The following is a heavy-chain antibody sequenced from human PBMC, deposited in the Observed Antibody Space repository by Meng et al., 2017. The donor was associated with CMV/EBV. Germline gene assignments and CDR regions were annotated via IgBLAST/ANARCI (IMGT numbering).Heavy chain of an antibody. Sequence: GESLKISCAASGFTFSSYSMNWVRQAPGKGLEWVSPISSSSSYIYYADSVKGRFTISRDNAKNSLYLQMNSLRAEDTAVYYCARDVYYYDSSGYYIDYWGQGTLVTVSS. J-gene: IGHJ4*02. V-gene: IGHV3-21*01. CDR2: ISSSSSYI. CDR1: GFTFSSYS. CDR3: ARDVYYYDSSGYYIDY. D-gene: IGHD3-22*01.